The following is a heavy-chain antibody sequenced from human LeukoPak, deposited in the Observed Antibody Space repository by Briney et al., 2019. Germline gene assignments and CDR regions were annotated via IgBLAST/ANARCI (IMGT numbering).Heavy chain of an antibody. J-gene: IGHJ4*02. CDR3: ASSAVIYCSGGSCYISFYYLDY. V-gene: IGHV4-34*01. CDR1: GGSFSGYY. D-gene: IGHD2-15*01. CDR2: INHSGST. Sequence: SETLSLTCAVYGGSFSGYYWSWIRQPPGKGLEWIGEINHSGSTNYNPSLKSRVTISVDTSKNQFSLKLSSVTAADTAVYYCASSAVIYCSGGSCYISFYYLDYWGQGTLVTVSS.